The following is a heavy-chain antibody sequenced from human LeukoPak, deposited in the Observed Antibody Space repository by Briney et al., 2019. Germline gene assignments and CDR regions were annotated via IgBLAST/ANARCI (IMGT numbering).Heavy chain of an antibody. Sequence: ASVKVSCKASGYTFTSYDINWVRQATGQGLEWMGWMNPNSGNTGYAQKFQGRVTITRNTSISTAYMELSSLRSEDTAVYYCASSSSGWYDYFDYWGQGTLVTVSS. D-gene: IGHD6-19*01. CDR1: GYTFTSYD. V-gene: IGHV1-8*03. CDR2: MNPNSGNT. CDR3: ASSSSGWYDYFDY. J-gene: IGHJ4*02.